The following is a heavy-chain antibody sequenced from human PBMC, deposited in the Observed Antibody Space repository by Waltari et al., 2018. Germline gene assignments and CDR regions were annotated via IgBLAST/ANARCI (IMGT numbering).Heavy chain of an antibody. J-gene: IGHJ4*02. Sequence: EVQLVESGGGLVQPGRSLRLSCAASGFTFDDYAMHWVRQAPGKGLGWVSGISGNSGSIGYADSVKGRFTISRDNAKNSLYLQMNSLRAEDMALYYCAKGANDFWSGYYDYWGQGTLVTVSS. D-gene: IGHD3-3*01. CDR2: ISGNSGSI. V-gene: IGHV3-9*03. CDR1: GFTFDDYA. CDR3: AKGANDFWSGYYDY.